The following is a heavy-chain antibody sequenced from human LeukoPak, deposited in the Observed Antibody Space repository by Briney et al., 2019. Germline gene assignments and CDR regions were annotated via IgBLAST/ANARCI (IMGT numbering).Heavy chain of an antibody. CDR2: ISSSGSII. J-gene: IGHJ4*02. V-gene: IGHV3-48*03. CDR3: AREFYGDYYFDY. Sequence: GGSLRLSCAASGFTFSSYEMNWVRQAPGKGLEWVSYISSSGSIIYYADSVKGRFTISRDNAKNSLYLQMNSLRDEDTAVYYCAREFYGDYYFDYWGQGTLVTVSS. D-gene: IGHD4-17*01. CDR1: GFTFSSYE.